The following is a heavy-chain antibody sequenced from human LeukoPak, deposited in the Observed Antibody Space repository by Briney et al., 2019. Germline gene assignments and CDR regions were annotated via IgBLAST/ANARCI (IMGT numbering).Heavy chain of an antibody. CDR2: IIPIFGTA. CDR3: ARDHSSSWSNAFDI. CDR1: GGTFSSYA. V-gene: IGHV1-69*13. J-gene: IGHJ3*02. D-gene: IGHD6-13*01. Sequence: SVKVSCKASGGTFSSYAISWVRQAPGQGLEWMGGIIPIFGTANYAQKFQGRVTITADESTSTAYMELSSLRSEDTAVHYCARDHSSSWSNAFDIWGQGTVVTVSS.